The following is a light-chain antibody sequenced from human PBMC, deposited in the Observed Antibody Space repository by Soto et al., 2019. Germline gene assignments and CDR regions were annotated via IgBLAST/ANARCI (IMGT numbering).Light chain of an antibody. CDR1: SSNIGSNS. CDR3: AAWDDSLSAWV. CDR2: RNN. Sequence: QSVLTQPPSASGTPGQRVTISCSGSSSNIGSNSVYWYQQLPGTAPKLLIYRNNQRPSGVPDRFSGSKSGTSASLTISGLRSEDEADCYCAAWDDSLSAWVFGGGTKVTV. J-gene: IGLJ3*02. V-gene: IGLV1-47*01.